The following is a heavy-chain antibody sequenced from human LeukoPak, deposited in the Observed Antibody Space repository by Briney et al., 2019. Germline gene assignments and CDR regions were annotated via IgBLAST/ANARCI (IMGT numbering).Heavy chain of an antibody. J-gene: IGHJ4*02. CDR1: GFTFSSYW. D-gene: IGHD3-10*01. CDR3: ATYMVRGVIMDY. CDR2: IKQDGSEK. Sequence: GGSLRLSCAASGFTFSSYWMSWVRQAPGKGVEWGANIKQDGSEKYYVDSVKGRFTISRDNAKNTLYLQMNRLRAEDTAVYYCATYMVRGVIMDYWGQGTLVTVSP. V-gene: IGHV3-7*01.